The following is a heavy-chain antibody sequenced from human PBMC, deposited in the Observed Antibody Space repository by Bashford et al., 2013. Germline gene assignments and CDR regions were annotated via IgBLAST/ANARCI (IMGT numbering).Heavy chain of an antibody. CDR2: INPNSGDT. J-gene: IGHJ6*02. CDR3: ARDMWDYYGSGGYRASFSYYGMDV. V-gene: IGHV1-2*02. D-gene: IGHD3-22*01. Sequence: WVRQAPGQGLEWMGWINPNSGDTNYAQKFQGRVTMTREMSISTASMELSRLKSDDTAIYYCARDMWDYYGSGGYRASFSYYGMDVWGQGTTVTVSS.